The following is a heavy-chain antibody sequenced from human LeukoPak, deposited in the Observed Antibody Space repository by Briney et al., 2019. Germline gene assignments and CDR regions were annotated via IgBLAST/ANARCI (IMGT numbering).Heavy chain of an antibody. CDR2: ISSSSSYI. CDR1: GFTFSSYS. V-gene: IGHV3-21*01. J-gene: IGHJ3*02. CDR3: ARLYRYVTDDYGDYEDAFDI. Sequence: GRSLRLSCAASGFTFSSYSMNWVRQAPGKGLEWVSSISSSSSYIYYADSVKGRFTISRDNAKNSLYMQMNSLRAEDTAVYYCARLYRYVTDDYGDYEDAFDIWGQGTMVTVSS. D-gene: IGHD4-17*01.